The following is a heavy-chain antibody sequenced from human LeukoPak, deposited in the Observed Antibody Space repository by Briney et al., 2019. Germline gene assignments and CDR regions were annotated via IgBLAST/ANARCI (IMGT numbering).Heavy chain of an antibody. D-gene: IGHD3-22*01. CDR2: ITWNGGSV. J-gene: IGHJ6*02. CDR3: AKDCDSSGYHSGMDV. Sequence: PGRSLRLSCAASGFTFDDHAMHWVRQTPGKGLEWVSGITWNGGSVGYADSVKGRFTISRDNAKNSLYLQMNSLRAEDTALYYCAKDCDSSGYHSGMDVWGQGTTVTVSS. CDR1: GFTFDDHA. V-gene: IGHV3-9*01.